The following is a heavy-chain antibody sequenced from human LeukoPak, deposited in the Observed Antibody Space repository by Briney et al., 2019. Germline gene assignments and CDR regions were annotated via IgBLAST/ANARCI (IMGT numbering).Heavy chain of an antibody. J-gene: IGHJ4*02. CDR3: ARDGRPDSYFDY. Sequence: EPGGSLRLSCAASGFTLSNYAMNWVRQAPGKGLEWVSSISSSSYIYYADSVKGRFTISRDNAKNSLYLQMNSLRAEDTAVYYCARDGRPDSYFDYWGQGTLVTVSS. CDR1: GFTLSNYA. D-gene: IGHD6-6*01. CDR2: ISSSSYI. V-gene: IGHV3-69-1*01.